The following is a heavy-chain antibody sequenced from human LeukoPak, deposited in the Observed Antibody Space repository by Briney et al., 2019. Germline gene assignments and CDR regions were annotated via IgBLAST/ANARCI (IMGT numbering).Heavy chain of an antibody. Sequence: SQTLSLTCAISGDSVSSSNAAWNWIRQSPSRGLEWLGRTYYRSKWFNHYADSVRGRITINPDTSKNQFFLQLTSVTPEDTAVYYCARGQGKTGSTVSWFDPWGQGTLVTVSS. D-gene: IGHD1-7*01. J-gene: IGHJ5*02. V-gene: IGHV6-1*01. CDR2: TYYRSKWFN. CDR1: GDSVSSSNAA. CDR3: ARGQGKTGSTVSWFDP.